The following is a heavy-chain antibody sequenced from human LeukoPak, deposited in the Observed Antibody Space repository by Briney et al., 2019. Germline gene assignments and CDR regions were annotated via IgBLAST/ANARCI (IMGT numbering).Heavy chain of an antibody. V-gene: IGHV4-4*07. CDR1: GGSTNSYY. D-gene: IGHD2-15*01. CDR3: ARKGISALAGAFDI. CDR2: IYTSGST. Sequence: PSETLSLTCTVSGGSTNSYYWSWIRQPAGKGLEWIGRIYTSGSTNYNPSLKSRVTMSVDTSKNQFSLRLSSVTAADTAVYYCARKGISALAGAFDIWGQGTMVTVSS. J-gene: IGHJ3*02.